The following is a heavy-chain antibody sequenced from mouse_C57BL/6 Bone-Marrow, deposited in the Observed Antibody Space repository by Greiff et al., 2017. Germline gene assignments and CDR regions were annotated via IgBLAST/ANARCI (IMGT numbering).Heavy chain of an antibody. V-gene: IGHV14-4*01. CDR3: TTGLYYGSSYVGC. J-gene: IGHJ2*01. CDR1: GFNIKDDY. Sequence: VQLQQSGAELVRPGASVKLSCTASGFNIKDDYMHWVKQRPEQGLEWIGWIDPENGDTEYASKFQGKATITADTSSNTAYLQLSSLTSEDTAVYYCTTGLYYGSSYVGCWGQGTTLTVSS. D-gene: IGHD1-1*01. CDR2: IDPENGDT.